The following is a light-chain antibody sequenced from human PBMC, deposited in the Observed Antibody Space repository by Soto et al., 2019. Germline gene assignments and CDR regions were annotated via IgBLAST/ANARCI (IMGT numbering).Light chain of an antibody. CDR1: SSDVGGYNY. CDR2: DVS. CDR3: SSYTTSSTVV. V-gene: IGLV2-14*03. J-gene: IGLJ2*01. Sequence: QSALTQPASVSGSPGQSITISCTGSSSDVGGYNYVSWYQQHHPGKAPKLMIYDVSNRPSGVSNRFSGSKSGNTASLTISGLQAEDEADYYCSSYTTSSTVVFGGGTKLPVL.